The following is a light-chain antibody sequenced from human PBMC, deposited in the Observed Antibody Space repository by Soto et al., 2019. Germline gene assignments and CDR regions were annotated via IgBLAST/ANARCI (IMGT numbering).Light chain of an antibody. CDR3: QQYGSSHPFT. CDR2: GAS. V-gene: IGKV3-15*01. J-gene: IGKJ3*01. CDR1: QSVSSN. Sequence: EILITQSPATLSVSPGERATLSCRVSQSVSSNLAWYQQKPGQAPRLIIYGASTRANGIPARFSGSGSGTEFTLTISSLQSEDFALYYCQQYGSSHPFTFGPGTKVDI.